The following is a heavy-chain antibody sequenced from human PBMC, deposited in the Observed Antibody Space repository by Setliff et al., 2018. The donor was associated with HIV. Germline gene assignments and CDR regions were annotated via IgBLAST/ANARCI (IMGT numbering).Heavy chain of an antibody. D-gene: IGHD2-15*01. CDR2: ISSYNDNT. Sequence: GASVKVSCKASGYSFTNYGISWVRQAPGQGLEWMGWISSYNDNTNYALNLQGRVTMTTDTSTSTAYVGLRSLRSDDTAVYYCARDDVGYCSGGSCYHLFDTFDIWGQGTVVTVSS. CDR3: ARDDVGYCSGGSCYHLFDTFDI. V-gene: IGHV1-18*01. J-gene: IGHJ3*02. CDR1: GYSFTNYG.